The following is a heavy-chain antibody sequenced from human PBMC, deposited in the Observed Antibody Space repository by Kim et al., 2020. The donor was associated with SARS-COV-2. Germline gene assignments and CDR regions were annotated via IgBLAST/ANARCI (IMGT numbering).Heavy chain of an antibody. CDR3: STDSALSHASRYFYGM. J-gene: IGHJ6*01. CDR1: GFTFRSYG. Sequence: GGSLRLSCAASGFTFRSYGLHWVRQAPGKGLEWVAVISFDGSNIYYSDSVKGRFTISRDNSKNTLYLQMNSLRIADTAVYYCSTDSALSHASRYFYGM. CDR2: ISFDGSNI. D-gene: IGHD6-25*01. V-gene: IGHV3-30*04.